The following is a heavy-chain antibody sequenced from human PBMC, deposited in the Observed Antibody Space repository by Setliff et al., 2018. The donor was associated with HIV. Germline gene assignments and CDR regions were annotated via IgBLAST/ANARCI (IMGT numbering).Heavy chain of an antibody. Sequence: ASVKVSCKASGYTFTNHAIHWVRQAPGQGLEWMGWISAYNGDTKYAQKVQGRVTLTTDTSSSTVYMELRSLRSDDTAVYYCARDAWVEFLEWTFYGMDVWGQGTTVTVSS. J-gene: IGHJ6*02. D-gene: IGHD3-3*02. CDR3: ARDAWVEFLEWTFYGMDV. V-gene: IGHV1-18*01. CDR1: GYTFTNHA. CDR2: ISAYNGDT.